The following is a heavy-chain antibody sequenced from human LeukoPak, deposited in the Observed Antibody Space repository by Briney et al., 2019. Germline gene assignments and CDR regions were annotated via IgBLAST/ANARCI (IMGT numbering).Heavy chain of an antibody. CDR1: GLTFSSYA. D-gene: IGHD6-13*01. CDR3: ASAADYYYYGMDV. J-gene: IGHJ6*04. V-gene: IGHV3-23*01. CDR2: FSGSGGST. Sequence: GGSLRLSCAASGLTFSSYAMSWVRQTPGKGLEWVSAFSGSGGSTYYADSVKGRFTISRDNSKNTLYLQMNSLRAEDTAVYYCASAADYYYYGMDVWGKGATVTVSS.